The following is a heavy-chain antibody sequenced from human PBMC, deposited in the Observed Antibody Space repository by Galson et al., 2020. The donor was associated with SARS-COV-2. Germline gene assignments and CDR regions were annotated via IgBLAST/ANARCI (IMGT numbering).Heavy chain of an antibody. Sequence: KIGESLKISCTGSGSSFPNYWITWVRQMPGKGLEWMGAIYPGNSDTRYSPSFEGQVTISADTSISTAYLQWNSLKASDTATYYCAKDVNWSYDYWGQGTLVTVSS. D-gene: IGHD3-10*01. CDR3: AKDVNWSYDY. CDR2: IYPGNSDT. CDR1: GSSFPNYW. V-gene: IGHV5-51*01. J-gene: IGHJ4*02.